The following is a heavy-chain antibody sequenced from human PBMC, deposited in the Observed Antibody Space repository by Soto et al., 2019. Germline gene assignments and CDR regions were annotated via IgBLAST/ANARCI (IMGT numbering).Heavy chain of an antibody. CDR2: IYPGDSDT. CDR3: ARLDAIAAPDKVHYYYYGMDV. CDR1: GYSFTSYW. D-gene: IGHD6-6*01. J-gene: IGHJ6*02. V-gene: IGHV5-51*01. Sequence: GESLKISCKGSGYSFTSYWIGWVRQMPGKGLEWMGIIYPGDSDTRYSPSFQGQVTISADKSISTAYLQWSSLKASDTAMYYYARLDAIAAPDKVHYYYYGMDVWGQGTTVTVSS.